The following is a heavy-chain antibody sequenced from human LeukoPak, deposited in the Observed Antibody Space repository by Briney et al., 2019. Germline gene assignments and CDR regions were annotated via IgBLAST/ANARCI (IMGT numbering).Heavy chain of an antibody. D-gene: IGHD3-10*01. CDR3: ATWSGRYYYF. J-gene: IGHJ4*02. V-gene: IGHV1-24*01. CDR2: FDPGDIET. Sequence: ASVKVSCKVSGYTLTELAIHWVRQAPGKGLEWMGGFDPGDIETIYAQTFQGRLTMTEDKSTDTAYMEMSSLRSEDTAVYYCATWSGRYYYFWGQGTLVTVSS. CDR1: GYTLTELA.